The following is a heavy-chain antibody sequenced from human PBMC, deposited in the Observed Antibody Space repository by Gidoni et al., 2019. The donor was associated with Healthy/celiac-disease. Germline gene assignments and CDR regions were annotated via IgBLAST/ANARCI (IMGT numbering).Heavy chain of an antibody. D-gene: IGHD1-26*01. Sequence: QVQLQESGPGLVKPSETLSLTCTVSGGSISSYYWSWIRQPPGKGLEWIGYIYYSGSTNYNPSLKSRVTISVDTSKNQFSLKLSSVTAADTAVYYCAREGVGAIDYWGQGTLVTVSS. CDR1: GGSISSYY. V-gene: IGHV4-59*01. CDR3: AREGVGAIDY. CDR2: IYYSGST. J-gene: IGHJ4*02.